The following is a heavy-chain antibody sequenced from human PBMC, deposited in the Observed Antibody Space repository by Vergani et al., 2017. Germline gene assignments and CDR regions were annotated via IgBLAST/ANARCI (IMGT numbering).Heavy chain of an antibody. Sequence: EVQLLESGGGLVQPGGSLRLSCEASGFSFPSYAMSWVRQAPGKGLEWVSSVSGSSATPYYADSVKGRFIISRDNSKNTLHLQMNSLRADDTAVYYCTKGSRGYTGYFFDYWGQGTLATVSS. CDR2: VSGSSATP. CDR1: GFSFPSYA. V-gene: IGHV3-23*01. J-gene: IGHJ4*02. CDR3: TKGSRGYTGYFFDY. D-gene: IGHD5-12*01.